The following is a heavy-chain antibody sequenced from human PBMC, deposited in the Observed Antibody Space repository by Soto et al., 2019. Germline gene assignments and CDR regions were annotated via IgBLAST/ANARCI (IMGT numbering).Heavy chain of an antibody. CDR1: GSTFSSYS. D-gene: IGHD1-7*01. V-gene: IGHV3-48*02. CDR2: ISSSSSTI. Sequence: GGSLRLSCAASGSTFSSYSMNWVRQAPGKGLEWVSYISSSSSTIYYADSVKGRFTISRDNAKNSLYLQMNSLRDEDTAVYYCARDSDNWNWHSPRWFDPWTQGTLVTVSS. CDR3: ARDSDNWNWHSPRWFDP. J-gene: IGHJ5*02.